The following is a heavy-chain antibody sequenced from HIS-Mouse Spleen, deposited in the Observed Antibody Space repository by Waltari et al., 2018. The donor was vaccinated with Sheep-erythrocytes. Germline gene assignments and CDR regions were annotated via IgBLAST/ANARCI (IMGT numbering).Heavy chain of an antibody. Sequence: APGKGLEWVAVISYDGSNKYYADSVKGRFTISRDNSKNTLYLQMNSLRAEDTAVYYCAKVRTVNYWYFDLWGRGTLVTVSS. J-gene: IGHJ2*01. CDR2: ISYDGSNK. V-gene: IGHV3-30*18. D-gene: IGHD1-1*01. CDR3: AKVRTVNYWYFDL.